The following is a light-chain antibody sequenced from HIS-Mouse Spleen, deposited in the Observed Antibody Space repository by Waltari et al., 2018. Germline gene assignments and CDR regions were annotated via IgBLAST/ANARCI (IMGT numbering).Light chain of an antibody. CDR2: DGS. Sequence: QSALTQPASVSGSPGQSITISCTGTSSDVGSYNLVSWYQQHPGKAPKLMIYDGSKRPSGVSNALSGSKAGKTGSLTSSGLQAEDEADYYCCSYAGSSTLVVFGGGTKLTVL. CDR3: CSYAGSSTLVV. V-gene: IGLV2-23*01. J-gene: IGLJ2*01. CDR1: SSDVGSYNL.